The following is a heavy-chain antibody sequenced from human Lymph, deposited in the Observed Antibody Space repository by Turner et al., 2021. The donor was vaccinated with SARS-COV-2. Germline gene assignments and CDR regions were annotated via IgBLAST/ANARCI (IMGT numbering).Heavy chain of an antibody. CDR1: GFTFRSYG. V-gene: IGHV3-30*18. CDR3: AKMGGVYCSGGNCYSGRLDY. J-gene: IGHJ4*02. Sequence: QVQLVESGGGVVQPGRSLRLSCAASGFTFRSYGMHWVRQAPGKGLEWVAVISYDGSNKYYADSVKCRVTITRDNSKNTLFLQMNSLRAEDTAVYYCAKMGGVYCSGGNCYSGRLDYWGQGTLVTVSS. CDR2: ISYDGSNK. D-gene: IGHD2-15*01.